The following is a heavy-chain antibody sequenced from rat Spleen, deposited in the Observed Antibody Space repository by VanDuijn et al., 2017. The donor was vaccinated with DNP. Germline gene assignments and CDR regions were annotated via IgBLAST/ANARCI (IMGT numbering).Heavy chain of an antibody. CDR1: GFTFSSYW. CDR2: ISYFGDNT. CDR3: ARHGRRVFDY. J-gene: IGHJ2*01. V-gene: IGHV5-22*01. D-gene: IGHD1-11*01. Sequence: EVQLMETGGGLVQPGRSLKLSCVASGFTFSSYWMHWIRQAPTKGLELVAYISYFGDNTYSGDSVKGRFTISRDNAKSTLYLQMNSLRSEDMATYYCARHGRRVFDYWGQGVMVTVSS.